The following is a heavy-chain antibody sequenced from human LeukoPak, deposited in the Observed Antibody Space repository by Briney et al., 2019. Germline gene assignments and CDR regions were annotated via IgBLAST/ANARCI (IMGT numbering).Heavy chain of an antibody. CDR2: ISFNGAET. CDR3: ARDSMDYGSGPPGY. V-gene: IGHV3-30*03. D-gene: IGHD3-10*01. Sequence: QSGGSLRLSCVASGFTFNTYAMQWVRQVPGKGLEWVAYISFNGAETYYGDSVKGRFTISRDNSKNTVFLQMSSLRSDDTAVYYCARDSMDYGSGPPGYWGQGTLVSVSS. J-gene: IGHJ4*02. CDR1: GFTFNTYA.